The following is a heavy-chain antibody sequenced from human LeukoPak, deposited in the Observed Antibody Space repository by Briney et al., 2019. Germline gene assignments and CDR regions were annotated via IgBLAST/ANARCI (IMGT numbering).Heavy chain of an antibody. CDR1: GYTFTTYA. CDR3: ARAAIVANYHFDY. Sequence: ASVKVSCKASGYTFTTYAMHWVCQAPGHRLEWMGWINAGNGNTKYSQKFQGRVTITRDTSASTAYMELSSLTSEDTAVYYCARAAIVANYHFDYWGQGTLVIVSS. CDR2: INAGNGNT. V-gene: IGHV1-3*01. J-gene: IGHJ4*02. D-gene: IGHD5-12*01.